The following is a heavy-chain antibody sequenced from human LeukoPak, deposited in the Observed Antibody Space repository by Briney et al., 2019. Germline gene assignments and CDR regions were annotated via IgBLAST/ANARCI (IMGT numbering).Heavy chain of an antibody. Sequence: ASDTLSLTCAVSGYSISSSNWWGWIRQPPGKGLEWIGYIYYSGSTNYNPSLKSRVTISVDTSKNQFSLKLSSVTAADTAVYYCARSPDYYGSGRYYYYYGMDVWGQGTTVTVSS. CDR2: IYYSGST. CDR1: GYSISSSNW. V-gene: IGHV4-28*01. D-gene: IGHD3-10*01. CDR3: ARSPDYYGSGRYYYYYGMDV. J-gene: IGHJ6*02.